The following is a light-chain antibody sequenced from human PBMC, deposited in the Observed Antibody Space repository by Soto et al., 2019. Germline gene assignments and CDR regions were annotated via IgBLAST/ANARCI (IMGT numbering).Light chain of an antibody. Sequence: DIQMTQSPSSLSASVGDRVTITCGASQSTSRFLNWSQQKPGKAPQLLIYAASSWQSGVPSRFSGSGSGTDFTLTISRLQPEDFATYYCQQSYRNPYTFGQGTKLEIK. CDR1: QSTSRF. J-gene: IGKJ2*01. CDR2: AAS. V-gene: IGKV1-39*01. CDR3: QQSYRNPYT.